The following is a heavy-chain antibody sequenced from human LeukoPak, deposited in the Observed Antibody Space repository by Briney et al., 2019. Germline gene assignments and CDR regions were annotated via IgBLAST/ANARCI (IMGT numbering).Heavy chain of an antibody. CDR1: GYTFTGYY. D-gene: IGHD3-10*01. Sequence: ASVKVSCKASGYTFTGYYIHWVRQAPGQGLEWMGWISAYNGNTNYAQKLQGRVTMTTDTSTSTAYMELRSLRSDDTAVYYCARESGLWFGEAIDYWGQGTLVTVSS. CDR2: ISAYNGNT. J-gene: IGHJ4*02. V-gene: IGHV1-18*04. CDR3: ARESGLWFGEAIDY.